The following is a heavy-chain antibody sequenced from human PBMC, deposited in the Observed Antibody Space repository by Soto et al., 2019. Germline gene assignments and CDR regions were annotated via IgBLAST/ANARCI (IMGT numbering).Heavy chain of an antibody. CDR1: GGSISSRDFY. CDR3: AVVDSTGNWFDP. Sequence: QLQLQESGPGLVKPSETLSLTCTVSGGSISSRDFYWGWLRQTPGKWLEFIGSMYYSGTTYYNPSIKSRVTISVDASKNQFTLKLISVTAADTAVYYCAVVDSTGNWFDPWGEGALVTVSS. V-gene: IGHV4-39*01. D-gene: IGHD6-25*01. CDR2: MYYSGTT. J-gene: IGHJ5*02.